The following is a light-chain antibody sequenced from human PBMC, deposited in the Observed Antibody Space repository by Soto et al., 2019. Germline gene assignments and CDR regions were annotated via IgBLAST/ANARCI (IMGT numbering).Light chain of an antibody. CDR1: QSISSY. J-gene: IGKJ5*01. V-gene: IGKV1-39*01. CDR3: QQTYSTPPIT. Sequence: DIQMTQSPSSLSASVGYRFTITCRASQSISSYLNWYQQKPGKGPKVLIYAASSLQSGVPSRFSGSGSGTAFTLTISSLQPEDFATYYCQQTYSTPPITFGQGTRLEI. CDR2: AAS.